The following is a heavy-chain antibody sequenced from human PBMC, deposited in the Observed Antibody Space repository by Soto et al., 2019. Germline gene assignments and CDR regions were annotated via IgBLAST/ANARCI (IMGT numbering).Heavy chain of an antibody. CDR3: ARDKGAMVGGVVTPSYWYYGMDV. J-gene: IGHJ6*02. CDR2: INPNSGGT. V-gene: IGHV1-2*02. D-gene: IGHD3-10*01. Sequence: WASVKVSCKASGYTFTGYYMHWVRQAPGQGLEWMGWINPNSGGTNYAQKFQGRVTMTRDTSISTAYIELSSLRSGDAAVYYCARDKGAMVGGVVTPSYWYYGMDVRGQGGTGTISS. CDR1: GYTFTGYY.